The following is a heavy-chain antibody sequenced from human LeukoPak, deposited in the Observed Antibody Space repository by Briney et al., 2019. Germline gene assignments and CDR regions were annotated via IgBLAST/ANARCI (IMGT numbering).Heavy chain of an antibody. CDR3: LTIVETPIDAFDI. CDR2: IRYDGSNK. J-gene: IGHJ3*02. D-gene: IGHD4-23*01. Sequence: GGSLRLSCAASGFTFSSYGMHWVRQAPGKGLEWVAFIRYDGSNKYYADSVKDRFTISIDDAKETLFLQMNSLTAEDTAVYYCLTIVETPIDAFDIWGQGAMVTVSS. CDR1: GFTFSSYG. V-gene: IGHV3-30*02.